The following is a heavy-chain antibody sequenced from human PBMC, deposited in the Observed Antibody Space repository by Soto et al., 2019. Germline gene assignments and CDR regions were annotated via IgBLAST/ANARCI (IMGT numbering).Heavy chain of an antibody. V-gene: IGHV3-48*01. Sequence: PGGSLRLSCAASGFTFSSYSMNWVRQAPGKGLEWVSYISSSSSTIYYADSVKGRFTISRDNAKNSLYLQMNSLRAEDTAVYYCARGPRLSVFDYSGQGTLVIVSS. D-gene: IGHD3-3*01. J-gene: IGHJ4*02. CDR2: ISSSSSTI. CDR3: ARGPRLSVFDY. CDR1: GFTFSSYS.